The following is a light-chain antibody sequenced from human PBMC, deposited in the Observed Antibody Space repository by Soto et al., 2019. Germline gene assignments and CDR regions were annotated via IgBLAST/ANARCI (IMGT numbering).Light chain of an antibody. Sequence: DIQMTQSPSTLSASVGDRVTITCRASQSITNWLDWYQQKPGKAPKLLIYTAADLESGVPSRFSGSRSGTEFNLTISCLQPDDFATYYCQQYASYWTFGQGTKVEIK. CDR3: QQYASYWT. V-gene: IGKV1-5*03. CDR2: TAA. CDR1: QSITNW. J-gene: IGKJ1*01.